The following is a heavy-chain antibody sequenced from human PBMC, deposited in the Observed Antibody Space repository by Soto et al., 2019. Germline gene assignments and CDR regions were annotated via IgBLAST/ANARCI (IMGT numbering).Heavy chain of an antibody. J-gene: IGHJ4*02. CDR3: ARASRNYYDSSGDLYYFDY. V-gene: IGHV3-66*01. CDR2: IYSGGST. Sequence: APGKGLEWVSVIYSGGSTYYADSVKGRFTISRDNSKNTLYLQMNSLRAEDTAVYYCARASRNYYDSSGDLYYFDYWGQGTLVTVSS. D-gene: IGHD3-22*01.